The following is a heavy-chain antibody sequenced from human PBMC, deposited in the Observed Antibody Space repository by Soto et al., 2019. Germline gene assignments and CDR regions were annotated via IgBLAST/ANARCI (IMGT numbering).Heavy chain of an antibody. J-gene: IGHJ4*02. Sequence: GGSLRLSCAASGFTFSSYWMSWVRQAPGKGLEWVANIKQDGREKYYVDSVKGRFTISRDNAKNSLYLQMNSLRAEDTAVYYCARDRKGNYYDSSGYQYYFDYWGQGTLVTVSS. CDR1: GFTFSSYW. D-gene: IGHD3-22*01. CDR3: ARDRKGNYYDSSGYQYYFDY. V-gene: IGHV3-7*05. CDR2: IKQDGREK.